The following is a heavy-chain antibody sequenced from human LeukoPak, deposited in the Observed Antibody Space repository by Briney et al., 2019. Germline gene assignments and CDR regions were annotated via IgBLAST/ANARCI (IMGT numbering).Heavy chain of an antibody. V-gene: IGHV3-30-3*01. D-gene: IGHD1-26*01. J-gene: IGHJ4*02. Sequence: GGSLRLSCAASGFTFSSYAMHWVRQAPGKGLEWVAVISYDGSNKYYADSVKGRFTISRDNSKNTLYLQMNSLRAEDTAVYYCAKDLEKELPDYWGQGTLVTVSS. CDR2: ISYDGSNK. CDR3: AKDLEKELPDY. CDR1: GFTFSSYA.